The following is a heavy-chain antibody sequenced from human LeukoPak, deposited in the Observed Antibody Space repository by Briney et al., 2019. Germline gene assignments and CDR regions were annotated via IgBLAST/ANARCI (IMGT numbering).Heavy chain of an antibody. D-gene: IGHD3-22*01. J-gene: IGHJ6*03. CDR3: ARGAATMIHGYYYYYMDV. Sequence: SVKVSCKASGGTFSSYTISWVRQAPGQGLEWMGRIIPIFGTANYAQKFQGRVTITTDESTSTAYMELSSLRSEDTAVYYCARGAATMIHGYYYYYMDVWGKGTTVTVSS. CDR1: GGTFSSYT. CDR2: IIPIFGTA. V-gene: IGHV1-69*05.